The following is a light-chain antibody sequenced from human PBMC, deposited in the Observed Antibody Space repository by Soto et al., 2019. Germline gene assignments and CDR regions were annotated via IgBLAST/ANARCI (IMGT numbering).Light chain of an antibody. CDR2: HAS. J-gene: IGKJ1*01. V-gene: IGKV1-5*01. CDR1: QSISNW. CDR3: QQYNSYS. Sequence: IPLTQTPSSRSASVGDRVTITCRASQSISNWLAWYQQKPGTAPKVLIYHASNLQSGVPSRFSGSGSGTEFTLTISSLQPDDFATYYCQQYNSYSFGQGTKVDIK.